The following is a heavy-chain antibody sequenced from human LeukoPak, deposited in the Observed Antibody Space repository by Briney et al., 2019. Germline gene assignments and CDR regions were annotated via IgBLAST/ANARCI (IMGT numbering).Heavy chain of an antibody. V-gene: IGHV3-48*03. CDR2: ISSSGSTI. Sequence: PGGSLRLSCAASGFTFSSYEMNWVRQAPGKGLEWVSYISSSGSTIYYADSAKGRFTISRDNAKNSLYLQMNSLRAEDTAVYYCARDWAHRWAFDYWGQGTLVTVSS. J-gene: IGHJ4*02. D-gene: IGHD3-16*01. CDR3: ARDWAHRWAFDY. CDR1: GFTFSSYE.